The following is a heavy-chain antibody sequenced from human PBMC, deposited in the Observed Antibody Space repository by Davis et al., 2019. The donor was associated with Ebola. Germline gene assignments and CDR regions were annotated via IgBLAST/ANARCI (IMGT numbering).Heavy chain of an antibody. CDR2: ISYDRSDK. CDR3: ARHVYGDFWYFDL. V-gene: IGHV3-30*14. CDR1: GFTFNTYA. J-gene: IGHJ2*01. D-gene: IGHD4-17*01. Sequence: GGSLRLSCAASGFTFNTYAMHWVRQAPGKGLEWVAFISYDRSDKFYADSVKGRFTISRDNSKNTLYLQMNSLRAEDTAMYYCARHVYGDFWYFDLWGRGTRVTVSS.